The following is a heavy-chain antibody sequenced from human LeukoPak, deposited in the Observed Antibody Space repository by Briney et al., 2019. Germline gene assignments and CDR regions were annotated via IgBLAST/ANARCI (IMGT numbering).Heavy chain of an antibody. CDR2: IKQDGSEK. D-gene: IGHD1-26*01. J-gene: IGHJ5*02. V-gene: IGHV3-7*01. Sequence: GGSLRLSCAASGFTFSRYWMSWVRQAPGKGLEWVANIKQDGSEKYYVDSVKGRFTISRDNAKNSLYLQMNSLRAEDTAVYYCARAFRYSGSPRGWFDPWGQGTLVTVSS. CDR1: GFTFSRYW. CDR3: ARAFRYSGSPRGWFDP.